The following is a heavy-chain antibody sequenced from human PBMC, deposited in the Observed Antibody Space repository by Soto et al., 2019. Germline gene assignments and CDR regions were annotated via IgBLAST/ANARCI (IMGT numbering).Heavy chain of an antibody. Sequence: QVQLQESGPGLVKPSETLSLTCTVSGGSISSYYWSWIRQPPGEGLEWIGYIYYNGTTGYSPSLKSRVTIFVDRSKNQYSLKLRSVTAADTAVYYCARASVGYCSTTSCYVVYYYMEVWGKGTTVTVSS. V-gene: IGHV4-59*01. J-gene: IGHJ6*03. D-gene: IGHD2-2*01. CDR1: GGSISSYY. CDR2: IYYNGTT. CDR3: ARASVGYCSTTSCYVVYYYMEV.